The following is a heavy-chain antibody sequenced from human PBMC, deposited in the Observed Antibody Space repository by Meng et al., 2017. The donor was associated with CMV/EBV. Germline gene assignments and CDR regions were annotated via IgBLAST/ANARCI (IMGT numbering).Heavy chain of an antibody. CDR2: INHSEST. V-gene: IGHV4-34*01. CDR3: ARRGLHWELLRAFDI. J-gene: IGHJ3*02. Sequence: SETLSLTCAVYGGSFSGYYWSWIRQPPGKGLEWIGEINHSESTNYNPSLKSRVTISVDTSKNQFSLKLSSVTAVDTAVYYCARRGLHWELLRAFDIWGQGTMVTVSS. D-gene: IGHD1-26*01. CDR1: GGSFSGYY.